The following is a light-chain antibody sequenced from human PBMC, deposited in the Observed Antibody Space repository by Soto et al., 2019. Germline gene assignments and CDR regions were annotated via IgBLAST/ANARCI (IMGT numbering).Light chain of an antibody. CDR1: SSDVGSYNL. CDR3: CSYAGSSTYV. CDR2: EVS. V-gene: IGLV2-23*02. J-gene: IGLJ1*01. Sequence: QSVLTQPAPVSGSPGQSITISRTGTSSDVGSYNLVSWYQQHPGKAPKLMIYEVSKRPSGVSNRFSGSKSGNTASLTISGLQAEDEADYSCCSYAGSSTYVFGSGTKVTVL.